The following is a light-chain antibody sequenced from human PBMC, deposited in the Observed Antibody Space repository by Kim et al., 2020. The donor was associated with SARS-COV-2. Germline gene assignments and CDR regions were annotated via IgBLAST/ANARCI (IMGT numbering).Light chain of an antibody. CDR2: YTY. CDR3: QQSSSLPLT. V-gene: IGKV6D-21*02. Sequence: EIVLTQSPEFQSVTPKEKVTITCRASQSIGTDLHWYQQKPDQSPKPLIKYTYQSISGVPSRFSGSGSGTDFTLTINSLEPEDAAVYYFQQSSSLPLTFGGGTKVDIK. CDR1: QSIGTD. J-gene: IGKJ4*01.